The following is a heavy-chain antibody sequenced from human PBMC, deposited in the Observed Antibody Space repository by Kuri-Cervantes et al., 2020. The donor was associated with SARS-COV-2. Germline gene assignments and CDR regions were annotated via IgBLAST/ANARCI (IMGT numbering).Heavy chain of an antibody. Sequence: SETLSLTCAVHGGSFSGYYWSWIRQPPGKGLEWIGEINHSGSTNYNPSLKSRVTISVDTSKNQFSLKLSSVTAADTAVYYCARALVVPAANYYYYGMDVWGQGTTVTVSS. V-gene: IGHV4-34*01. D-gene: IGHD2-2*01. CDR1: GGSFSGYY. J-gene: IGHJ6*02. CDR3: ARALVVPAANYYYYGMDV. CDR2: INHSGST.